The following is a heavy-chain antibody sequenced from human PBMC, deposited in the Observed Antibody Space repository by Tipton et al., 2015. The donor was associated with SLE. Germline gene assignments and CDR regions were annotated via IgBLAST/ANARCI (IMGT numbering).Heavy chain of an antibody. D-gene: IGHD3-3*01. CDR3: ARVLTNFWGDYYAFHI. J-gene: IGHJ3*02. CDR1: GGSISSYY. CDR2: IYYNGIT. V-gene: IGHV4-59*01. Sequence: TLSLTCTVSGGSISSYYWSWIRQPPGKGLEWIGYIYYNGITKYNPSLKSRVTISVDTSKNQFSLKLSSVTTADTAAYYCARVLTNFWGDYYAFHIWGQGTMVTVSS.